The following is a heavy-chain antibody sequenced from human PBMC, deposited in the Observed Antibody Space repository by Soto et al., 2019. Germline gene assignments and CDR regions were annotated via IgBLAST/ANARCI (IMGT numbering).Heavy chain of an antibody. CDR3: AKEGDDYGSGTSLQFDY. CDR1: GFTFSSYA. D-gene: IGHD3-10*01. V-gene: IGHV3-23*01. Sequence: EVQLLQSGGGLVQPGGSLRLSCAASGFTFSSYAMSWGRQAPGKGLEWVSAISGSGDSTYYADFVKGRFTISRDNSRTTLFLQLNRLTAEDTAVYYCAKEGDDYGSGTSLQFDYWGQGILVTVSS. CDR2: ISGSGDST. J-gene: IGHJ4*02.